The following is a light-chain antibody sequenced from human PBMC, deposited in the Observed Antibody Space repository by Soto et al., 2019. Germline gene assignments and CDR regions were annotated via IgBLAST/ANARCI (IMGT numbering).Light chain of an antibody. CDR2: DAS. Sequence: DIQMTQSPSTLSASVGDRVTITCRASQSISSWLAWYQQKTGKAPKLLIYDASSLESGVPSRFSGRGSGTEFTLTISSLQPDDFATYYCQQYNSYWTFGQGTKVDI. CDR1: QSISSW. J-gene: IGKJ1*01. CDR3: QQYNSYWT. V-gene: IGKV1-5*01.